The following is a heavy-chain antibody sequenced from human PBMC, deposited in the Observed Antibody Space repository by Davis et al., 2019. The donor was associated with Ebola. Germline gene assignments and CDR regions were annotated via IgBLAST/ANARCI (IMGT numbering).Heavy chain of an antibody. Sequence: GESLKISCAASGFIFGSYAMNWVRQAPGKGLEWVASISSRGTYVYFPDSLKGRFTISRDNYKNMQYLQMNSLRAEDTAVYYCARDRGPTTVLVAPSDYWGQGTLVTVSS. J-gene: IGHJ4*02. D-gene: IGHD4-11*01. CDR2: ISSRGTYV. CDR1: GFIFGSYA. CDR3: ARDRGPTTVLVAPSDY. V-gene: IGHV3-21*06.